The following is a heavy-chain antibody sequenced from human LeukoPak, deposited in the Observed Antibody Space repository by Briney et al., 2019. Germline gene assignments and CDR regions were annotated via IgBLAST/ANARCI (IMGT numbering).Heavy chain of an antibody. J-gene: IGHJ5*02. CDR3: ASLLNGGVAHWFDP. D-gene: IGHD7-27*01. CDR1: GGSISSYY. CDR2: IYYSGDT. V-gene: IGHV4-59*08. Sequence: SETLSLTCTVSGGSISSYYWSWIRQPPRKGLEWIGNIYYSGDTYYNPSLKSRASISVDTSKNQFSLKLSSVTAADTAVYYCASLLNGGVAHWFDPWGQGILVTVSS.